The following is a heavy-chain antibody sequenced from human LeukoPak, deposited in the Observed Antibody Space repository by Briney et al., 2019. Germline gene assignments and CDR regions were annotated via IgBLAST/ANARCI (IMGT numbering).Heavy chain of an antibody. D-gene: IGHD6-13*01. CDR2: IYYSGST. Sequence: SETLSLTCTVSGGSISSGGYYWSWIRQHPGKGLEWIAYIYYSGSTYYNPSLKSRVTISVDTSKNQFSLKLSSVTAADTAVYYCARVRSSWPYYFDYWGQGTLVTVSS. J-gene: IGHJ4*02. V-gene: IGHV4-31*03. CDR3: ARVRSSWPYYFDY. CDR1: GGSISSGGYY.